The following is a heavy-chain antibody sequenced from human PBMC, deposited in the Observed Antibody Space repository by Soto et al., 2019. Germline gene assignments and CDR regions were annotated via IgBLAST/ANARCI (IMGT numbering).Heavy chain of an antibody. D-gene: IGHD3-10*01. CDR2: IYYSGRT. CDR1: GGSISSGGYY. J-gene: IGHJ4*02. V-gene: IGHV4-31*03. Sequence: QVQLQESGPGLVKPSQTLSLTCTVSGGSISSGGYYWSWIRQHPGKGLEWIGYIYYSGRTYYNPSLNSRVTISVDTSKNQFSLKLSSVTAADTAVYYGARGDMVRGVTQFDYWGQGTLVTVSS. CDR3: ARGDMVRGVTQFDY.